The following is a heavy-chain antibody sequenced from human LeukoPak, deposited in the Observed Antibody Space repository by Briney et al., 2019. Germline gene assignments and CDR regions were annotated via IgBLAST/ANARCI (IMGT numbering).Heavy chain of an antibody. D-gene: IGHD3-3*01. CDR1: GYTFTSYD. V-gene: IGHV1-8*01. J-gene: IGHJ4*02. Sequence: GASVKVSCKASGYTFTSYDINWVRQATGQGLEWMGWMYPNSGNTGYAQKFQGRVTMTRNTSISTAYMELSSLRSEDTAVYYCARNLITIFGVVIQAFAYWGQGTLVTVSS. CDR2: MYPNSGNT. CDR3: ARNLITIFGVVIQAFAY.